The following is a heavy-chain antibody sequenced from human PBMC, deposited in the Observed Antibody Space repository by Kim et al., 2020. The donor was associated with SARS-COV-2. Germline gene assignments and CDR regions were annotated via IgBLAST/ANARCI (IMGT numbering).Heavy chain of an antibody. CDR3: AKDLREWLRPNDYYYYYGMDV. D-gene: IGHD5-12*01. CDR2: IWYDGSNK. CDR1: GFTFSSYG. J-gene: IGHJ6*02. V-gene: IGHV3-33*06. Sequence: GGSLRLSCAASGFTFSSYGMHWVRQAPGKGLEWVAVIWYDGSNKYYADSVKGRFTISRDNSKNTLYLQMNSLRAEDTAVYYCAKDLREWLRPNDYYYYYGMDVWGQGTTVTVSS.